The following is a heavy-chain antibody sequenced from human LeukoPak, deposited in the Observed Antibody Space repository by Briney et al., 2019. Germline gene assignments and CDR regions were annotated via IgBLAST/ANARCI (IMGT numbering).Heavy chain of an antibody. V-gene: IGHV1-2*06. CDR3: ARLYCSSTSCYTGPFDY. CDR2: INPNSGGT. CDR1: GGTFSSYA. D-gene: IGHD2-2*02. J-gene: IGHJ4*02. Sequence: ASVKVSCKASGGTFSSYAISWVRQAPGQGLEWMGRINPNSGGTKYAQKFRGRVTMTRDTSISTAYMELSRLRSDDTAVYYCARLYCSSTSCYTGPFDYWGQGTLVTVSS.